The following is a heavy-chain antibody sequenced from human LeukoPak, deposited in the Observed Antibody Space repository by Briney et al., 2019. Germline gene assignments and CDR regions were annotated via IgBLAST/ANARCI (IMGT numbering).Heavy chain of an antibody. CDR3: ARATTYYYDSSGYRQSYYFDY. J-gene: IGHJ4*02. CDR2: IYYSGST. Sequence: SETLSLTCTVSGGSISSYYWSWIRQPPGKGLEWIGYIYYSGSTNYNPSLKSRVTISVDTSKNQFSLKLSSVTAADTAVYYCARATTYYYDSSGYRQSYYFDYWGQGTLDTVSS. D-gene: IGHD3-22*01. V-gene: IGHV4-59*12. CDR1: GGSISSYY.